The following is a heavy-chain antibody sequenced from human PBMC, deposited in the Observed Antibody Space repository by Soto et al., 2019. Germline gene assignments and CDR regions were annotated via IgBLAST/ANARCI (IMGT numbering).Heavy chain of an antibody. J-gene: IGHJ4*02. V-gene: IGHV1-69*01. Sequence: QVQLVQSGAEVRKPGSSVKVSCKASGGTFSRHAISWVRQAPGQGLEWMGGIIPIFGTAHHAQKFQGRVTIIADESTSTAYMELSSLRAEDTAIYYCARGGGYDSSDYYYAYWGQGTRVIVSS. CDR2: IIPIFGTA. CDR1: GGTFSRHA. CDR3: ARGGGYDSSDYYYAY. D-gene: IGHD3-22*01.